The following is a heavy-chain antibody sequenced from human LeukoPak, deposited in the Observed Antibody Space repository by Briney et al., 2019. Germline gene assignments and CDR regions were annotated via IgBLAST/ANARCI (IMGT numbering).Heavy chain of an antibody. D-gene: IGHD3-3*01. CDR2: NSGSGGST. V-gene: IGHV3-23*01. CDR3: AKDFYDFWSGNYGDDYYYGMDV. J-gene: IGHJ6*02. Sequence: QSGGSLRLSCAASGFTFSSYAMSWVRQAPVKGLEWVSANSGSGGSTYYADSVKGRFTISRDNSKNTLYLQMNSLRAEDTAVYYCAKDFYDFWSGNYGDDYYYGMDVWGQGTTVTVSS. CDR1: GFTFSSYA.